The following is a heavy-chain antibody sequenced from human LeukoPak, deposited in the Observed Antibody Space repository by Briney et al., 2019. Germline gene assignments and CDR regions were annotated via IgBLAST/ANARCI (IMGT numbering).Heavy chain of an antibody. CDR2: IYTGGTT. J-gene: IGHJ4*02. D-gene: IGHD6-6*01. V-gene: IGHV3-66*01. CDR3: ARDSSSYYFDY. CDR1: GFSVTSNH. Sequence: GRSLRLSCAASGFSVTSNHMNWVRQAPGKGLEWVSIIYTGGTTHYADSLNDRFTISRDDSINTLYLQMNSLRAEDTAVYYCARDSSSYYFDYWGQGTLVTVSS.